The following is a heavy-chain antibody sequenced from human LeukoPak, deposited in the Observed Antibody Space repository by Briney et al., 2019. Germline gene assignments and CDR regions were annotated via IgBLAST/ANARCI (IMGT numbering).Heavy chain of an antibody. Sequence: GGSLRLSCAASGFTFSNAWMSWVRQAPGKGLEWVGRTKSKTDGGTTDYAAPVKGRFTISRDDSKNTLYLQMNSLKTEDTAVYYCTARYCRSTSCYGEYFQRWGQGTLVTVSS. D-gene: IGHD2-2*01. CDR1: GFTFSNAW. V-gene: IGHV3-15*01. CDR3: TARYCRSTSCYGEYFQR. CDR2: TKSKTDGGTT. J-gene: IGHJ1*01.